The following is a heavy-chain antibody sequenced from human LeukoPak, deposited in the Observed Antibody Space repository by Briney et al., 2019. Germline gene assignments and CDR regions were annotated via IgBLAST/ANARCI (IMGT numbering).Heavy chain of an antibody. J-gene: IGHJ4*02. D-gene: IGHD3-10*01. CDR1: GFTLSSYA. CDR2: ISCDGSNK. V-gene: IGHV3-30*04. Sequence: GGSLRLSCAVSGFTLSSYAVQWVRQAPGKGLEWVAVISCDGSNKYYADSVKGRFTISRDNSKNTLYLQMNSLRAKDTAVYYCAREPYYYGAGSYCFDYWGQGTLVTASS. CDR3: AREPYYYGAGSYCFDY.